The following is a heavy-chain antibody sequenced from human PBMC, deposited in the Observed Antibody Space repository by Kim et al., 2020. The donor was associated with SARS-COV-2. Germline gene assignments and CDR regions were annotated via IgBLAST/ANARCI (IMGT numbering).Heavy chain of an antibody. V-gene: IGHV3-33*01. CDR2: IWYDGSNK. Sequence: GGSLRLSCAASGFTFSSYGMHWVRQAPGKGLEWVAVIWYDGSNKYYADSVKGRFTISRDNSKNTLYLQMNSLRAEDTAVYYCARGSGDRTLPLYFDYWGQGTLVTVSS. D-gene: IGHD3-10*01. J-gene: IGHJ4*02. CDR1: GFTFSSYG. CDR3: ARGSGDRTLPLYFDY.